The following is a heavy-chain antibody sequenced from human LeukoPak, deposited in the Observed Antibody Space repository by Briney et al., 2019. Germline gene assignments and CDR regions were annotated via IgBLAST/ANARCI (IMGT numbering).Heavy chain of an antibody. D-gene: IGHD6-19*01. V-gene: IGHV5-51*01. J-gene: IGHJ4*02. CDR1: GYSSTSHW. Sequence: GESLKISCKGSGYSSTSHWIGWVRQMPGKGLEWMGIIYPGDSDTRYSPSFQGQVTISADKSISTAYLQWSSLKASDTAMYYCARHGYSSGWYEGYFDYWGQGTLVTVSS. CDR2: IYPGDSDT. CDR3: ARHGYSSGWYEGYFDY.